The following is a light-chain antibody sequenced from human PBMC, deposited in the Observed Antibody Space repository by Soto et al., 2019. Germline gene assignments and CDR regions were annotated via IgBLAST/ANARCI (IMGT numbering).Light chain of an antibody. J-gene: IGLJ1*01. Sequence: QSVLTQPASVSGSPGQSITIPCTXTSSDVGGYNYVSWYQQHPGKAPKLMIYDVSNRHSGVSNRFSGSKSGNTASLTISGLQAEDEADYYCSSYTSSSTLYVFGTGTKVTVL. CDR3: SSYTSSSTLYV. CDR2: DVS. CDR1: SSDVGGYNY. V-gene: IGLV2-14*01.